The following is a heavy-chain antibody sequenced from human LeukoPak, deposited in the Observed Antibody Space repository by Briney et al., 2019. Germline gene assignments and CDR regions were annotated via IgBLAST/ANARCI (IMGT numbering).Heavy chain of an antibody. Sequence: SETLSLTCAVYGGSFSGYYWSWIRQPPGKGLEWIGEINHSGSTNYNPSLKSRVTISVDTSKNQFSLKLSSVTAADTAVYYCARDATAGTGEGVFDYWGQGTLVTVSS. V-gene: IGHV4-34*09. CDR2: INHSGST. J-gene: IGHJ4*02. D-gene: IGHD6-19*01. CDR1: GGSFSGYY. CDR3: ARDATAGTGEGVFDY.